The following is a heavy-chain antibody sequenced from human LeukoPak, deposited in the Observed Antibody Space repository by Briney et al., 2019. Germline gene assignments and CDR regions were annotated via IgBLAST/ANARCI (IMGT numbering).Heavy chain of an antibody. D-gene: IGHD1-26*01. Sequence: GGSLRLSCAASGFTFSSYSMNWVRQAPGKGLEWVSYISSSSSTIYYADSVKGRFTISRDNAKNSLYLQMNSLRAEDTAVYYCARDRGWEAFDIWGQGTMVTVSS. CDR1: GFTFSSYS. CDR3: ARDRGWEAFDI. V-gene: IGHV3-48*01. J-gene: IGHJ3*02. CDR2: ISSSSSTI.